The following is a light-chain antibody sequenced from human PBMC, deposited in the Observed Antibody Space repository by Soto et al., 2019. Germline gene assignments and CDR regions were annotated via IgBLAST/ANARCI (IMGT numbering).Light chain of an antibody. V-gene: IGKV3-11*01. Sequence: EIVLTQSPATLSLSPRERATLSCWATQSLSSSLDWYQQKPGQPPRLLGYDASNRATGIPARFSGSGSGTDFTLTISSLEPEDFAVYYCQQRSNWPRTFGQGTKVEIK. CDR1: QSLSSS. CDR3: QQRSNWPRT. J-gene: IGKJ1*01. CDR2: DAS.